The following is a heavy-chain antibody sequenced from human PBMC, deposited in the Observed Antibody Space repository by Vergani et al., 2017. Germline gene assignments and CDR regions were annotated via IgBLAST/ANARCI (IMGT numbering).Heavy chain of an antibody. V-gene: IGHV3-30*02. CDR3: AKHFRG. J-gene: IGHJ6*03. CDR2: IQFDGSNQ. CDR1: GFTLSNYD. Sequence: QVQLVESGGGVVQRGGSLRLSCATSGFTLSNYDMQWIRQGPGKGLEFVAFIQFDGSNQYYADSVKGRFTLSRDFSKHTLYLQMNSLRTDDTATYYCAKHFRGWG.